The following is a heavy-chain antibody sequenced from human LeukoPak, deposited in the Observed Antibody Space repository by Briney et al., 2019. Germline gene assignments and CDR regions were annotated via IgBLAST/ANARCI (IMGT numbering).Heavy chain of an antibody. CDR1: GGSFSGYY. J-gene: IGHJ4*02. D-gene: IGHD2-2*01. V-gene: IGHV4-34*01. CDR2: INHSGST. Sequence: PSETLSLTCAVYGGSFSGYYWSWIRQPPGKGLEWIGEINHSGSTNYNPSLKSRVTISVDTSKNQFSLKLSSVTAADTAVYYCARGGIVVPALDYWGQGTLVTVPS. CDR3: ARGGIVVPALDY.